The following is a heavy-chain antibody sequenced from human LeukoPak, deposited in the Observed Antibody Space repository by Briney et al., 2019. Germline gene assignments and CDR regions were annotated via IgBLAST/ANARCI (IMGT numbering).Heavy chain of an antibody. Sequence: GGSLRLSCAASGFTFSSYSMNWVRQAPGKGLEWVSSISSSSSYIYYADSVKGRFTISRDNAKNSLYLQMNSLRAEDTAVYYCARENGLSDFWSSYYLDPWGQGTLVTVSS. CDR2: ISSSSSYI. CDR3: ARENGLSDFWSSYYLDP. V-gene: IGHV3-21*01. J-gene: IGHJ5*02. D-gene: IGHD3-3*01. CDR1: GFTFSSYS.